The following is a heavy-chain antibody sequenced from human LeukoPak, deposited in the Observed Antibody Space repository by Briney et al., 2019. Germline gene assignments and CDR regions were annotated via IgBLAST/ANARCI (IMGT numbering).Heavy chain of an antibody. CDR2: INHSGST. D-gene: IGHD2-15*01. J-gene: IGHJ4*02. CDR3: ARGVYTYCSGGSCQGAFDY. V-gene: IGHV4-34*01. CDR1: GGSFSGYY. Sequence: SETLSLTCAVYGGSFSGYYWRWIRQPPGKGLEWIGEINHSGSTNYNPSLKSRVTISVDTSKNQFSLKLSSVTAADTAVYYCARGVYTYCSGGSCQGAFDYWGQGTLVTVSS.